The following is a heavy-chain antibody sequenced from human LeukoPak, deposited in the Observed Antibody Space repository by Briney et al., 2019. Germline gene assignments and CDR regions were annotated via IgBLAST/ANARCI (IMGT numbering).Heavy chain of an antibody. D-gene: IGHD2-2*01. Sequence: ASVKVSCKVSGYTFTSYDINWVRQATGQGLEWMGWMNPNSGNTGYAQKFQGRVTITRNTSISTAYMELSSLRSEDTAVYYCARGVVVVPAAIDAFDIWGQGTMVTVSS. CDR2: MNPNSGNT. J-gene: IGHJ3*02. CDR1: GYTFTSYD. V-gene: IGHV1-8*03. CDR3: ARGVVVVPAAIDAFDI.